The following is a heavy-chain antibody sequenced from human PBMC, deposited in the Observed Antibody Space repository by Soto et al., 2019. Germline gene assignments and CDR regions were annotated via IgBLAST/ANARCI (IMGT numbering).Heavy chain of an antibody. Sequence: LETLSLTCTFSGCSISSYYWSWIRQPPGKGLEWIGYIYYSGSTNYNPSLKSRVTISVDTSKNQFSLKLSSVTAADTAVYYCARHPYDFWSGYYGFDYWGQGTLVTVSS. CDR2: IYYSGST. CDR3: ARHPYDFWSGYYGFDY. CDR1: GCSISSYY. J-gene: IGHJ4*02. D-gene: IGHD3-3*01. V-gene: IGHV4-59*08.